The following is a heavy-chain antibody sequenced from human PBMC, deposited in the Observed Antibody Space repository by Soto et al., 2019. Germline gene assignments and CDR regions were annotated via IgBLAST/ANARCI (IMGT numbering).Heavy chain of an antibody. CDR3: ARVCGGDCHYGMEV. Sequence: PSETLSLTCTVSGGSISSGGYYWSWIRQHPGKGLEWIGYIYYSGSTYYNPSLKSRVTISVDTSKNQFSLKLSSVTAADTAVYYCARVCGGDCHYGMEVWGQGTTVTLSS. CDR1: GGSISSGGYY. CDR2: IYYSGST. D-gene: IGHD2-21*02. V-gene: IGHV4-31*03. J-gene: IGHJ6*02.